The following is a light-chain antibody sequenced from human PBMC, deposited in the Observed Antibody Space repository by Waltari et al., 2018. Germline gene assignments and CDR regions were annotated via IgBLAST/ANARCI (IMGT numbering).Light chain of an antibody. Sequence: DIVMTQSPLSLPVTPGEPASISCRSSHSLLHSNGYNYLYLYLTKPGQSPQLLIYLGSNRASGVPDRFSGSGSGTDFTLKISRVEAEDVGVYYCMQALQTPLTFGGGTKVEIK. CDR2: LGS. CDR3: MQALQTPLT. CDR1: HSLLHSNGYNY. V-gene: IGKV2-28*01. J-gene: IGKJ4*01.